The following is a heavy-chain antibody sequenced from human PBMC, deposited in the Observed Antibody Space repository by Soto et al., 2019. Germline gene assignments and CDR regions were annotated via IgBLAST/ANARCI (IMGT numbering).Heavy chain of an antibody. CDR2: MRGSGGST. D-gene: IGHD2-2*01. J-gene: IGHJ4*02. Sequence: GGSLRLSCAASGFTFSSYAMSWVRQAPGKGLEWVSDMRGSGGSTYYADSVKGRFTISRDNTKNTLYLQMNSLRAEDTEVSDCDNYGDVGVGAAASSFDYWGQGTMVTVSS. CDR1: GFTFSSYA. CDR3: DNYGDVGVGAAASSFDY. V-gene: IGHV3-23*01.